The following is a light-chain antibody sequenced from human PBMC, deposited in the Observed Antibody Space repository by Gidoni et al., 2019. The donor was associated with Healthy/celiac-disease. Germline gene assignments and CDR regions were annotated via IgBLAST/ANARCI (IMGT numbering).Light chain of an antibody. J-gene: IGKJ4*01. CDR3: QQSYSTPRT. V-gene: IGKV1-39*01. Sequence: DIQMTQSPSSLSASVGDRVTITCRASQSISSYLHWYQQKPGKATKLLIYAASSLQSGVPSRFSGSGAGTDFTLTISSRQPEECATYYCQQSYSTPRTFGGGTKVEIK. CDR1: QSISSY. CDR2: AAS.